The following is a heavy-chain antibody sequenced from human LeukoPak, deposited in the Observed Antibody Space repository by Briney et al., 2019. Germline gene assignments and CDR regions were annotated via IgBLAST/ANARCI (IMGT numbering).Heavy chain of an antibody. CDR1: GGTFSSYA. V-gene: IGHV1-69*13. Sequence: ASVKVSCKASGGTFSSYAISWVRQAPGQGLEWMGGLIPIFGTANYAQKFQGRVTITADESTSTAYMELSSLRSEDTAVYYCARGAINEWTSHEGFDYWGQGTLVTVSS. D-gene: IGHD3-3*01. CDR3: ARGAINEWTSHEGFDY. CDR2: LIPIFGTA. J-gene: IGHJ4*02.